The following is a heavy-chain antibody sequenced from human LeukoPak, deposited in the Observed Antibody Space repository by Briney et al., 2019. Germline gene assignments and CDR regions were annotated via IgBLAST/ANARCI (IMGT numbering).Heavy chain of an antibody. V-gene: IGHV3-13*01. D-gene: IGHD3-16*02. CDR2: IGTAADT. CDR1: GFTFSNAW. Sequence: GGSLRLSCAASGFTFSNAWMSWVRHAPGNCLEWVSTIGTAADTYYPGSVKGRFTISREHAKNSLYLQMNSLTVEDTAVYYCVREAGPLSADYGMDGWGQGSTVTVSS. CDR3: VREAGPLSADYGMDG. J-gene: IGHJ6*02.